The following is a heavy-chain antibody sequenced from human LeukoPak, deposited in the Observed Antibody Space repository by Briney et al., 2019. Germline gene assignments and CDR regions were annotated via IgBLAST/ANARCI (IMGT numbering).Heavy chain of an antibody. D-gene: IGHD3-22*01. CDR1: GGSISSYY. V-gene: IGHV4-59*01. J-gene: IGHJ4*02. Sequence: PSETLSLTCTVSGGSISSYYWSWIRQPPGKGLEWIGYIYYSGSTNHNPSLKSRVTISVDTSKNQFSLKLSSVTAADTAVYYCARDSTPGYDSSGYFDYWGQGTLVTVSS. CDR3: ARDSTPGYDSSGYFDY. CDR2: IYYSGST.